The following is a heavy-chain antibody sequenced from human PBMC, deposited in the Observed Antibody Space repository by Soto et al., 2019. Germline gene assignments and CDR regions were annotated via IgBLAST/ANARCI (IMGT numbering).Heavy chain of an antibody. V-gene: IGHV3-30*18. CDR1: GFTFSSYG. CDR2: ISFDGSNK. D-gene: IGHD4-17*01. J-gene: IGHJ6*03. Sequence: GGSLRLSCAASGFTFSSYGMHWVRQAPGKGLEWVAVISFDGSNKYSADSVKGRFTISRDNSKNTLYLQMNSLRAEDTAVYYCAKTLDYGDTYYYYMDVWGKGTTVTVSS. CDR3: AKTLDYGDTYYYYMDV.